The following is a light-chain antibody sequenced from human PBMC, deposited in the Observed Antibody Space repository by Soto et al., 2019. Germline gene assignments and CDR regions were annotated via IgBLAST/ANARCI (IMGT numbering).Light chain of an antibody. CDR1: SCNIGAGYD. J-gene: IGLJ1*01. V-gene: IGLV1-40*01. Sequence: QSGLTQPPSVSGAPGQRVTISCTGSSCNIGAGYDVHWYQQLPGTAPKLLIFANTIRPSGVPDRFSGSKSGTSASLAITGLQAEDEADYYCQSYDSSLSGYVFGTGTKVTVL. CDR3: QSYDSSLSGYV. CDR2: ANT.